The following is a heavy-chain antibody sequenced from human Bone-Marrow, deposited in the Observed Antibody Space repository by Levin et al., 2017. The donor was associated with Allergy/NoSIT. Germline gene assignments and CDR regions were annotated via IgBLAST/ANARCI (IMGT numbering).Heavy chain of an antibody. D-gene: IGHD3-22*01. CDR1: GFTFSDYS. CDR2: INNLGHT. Sequence: GESLKISCAASGFTFSDYSMAWIRQAPGKGLEWLSYINNLGHTADSVKGRFTISRDNAKDSLFLQLHSLRVDDTAVYYCVRASLYNYDNSGYSAFDIWGQGTMVTVSS. J-gene: IGHJ3*02. CDR3: VRASLYNYDNSGYSAFDI. V-gene: IGHV3-11*01.